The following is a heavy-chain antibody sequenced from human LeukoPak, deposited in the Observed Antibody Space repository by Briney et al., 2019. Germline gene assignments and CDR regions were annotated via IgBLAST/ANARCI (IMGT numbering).Heavy chain of an antibody. CDR1: GFTFSSYS. J-gene: IGHJ4*02. CDR3: ARVVKGTVEGRDY. V-gene: IGHV3-21*01. CDR2: ISSSSSYI. Sequence: GGSLRLSCAASGFTFSSYSMNWVRQAPGKGLEWVSSISSSSSYIYYADSVKGRFTISRDNAKNSLYLQMNSLRAEDTAVYYCARVVKGTVEGRDYWGQGTLVTVSS. D-gene: IGHD4-23*01.